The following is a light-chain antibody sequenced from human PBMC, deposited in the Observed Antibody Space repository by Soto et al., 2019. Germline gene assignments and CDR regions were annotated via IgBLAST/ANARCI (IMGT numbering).Light chain of an antibody. CDR2: KAS. V-gene: IGKV1-9*01. CDR3: QQYYSYSEA. J-gene: IGKJ1*01. Sequence: DIQLTQSPSFLSASVGDRVTITCRASQGISSYLAWYQQKPGKAPKLLIYKASSLESGVPSRFSGSGYGTDFTLTISCLQSEDFATYYCQQYYSYSEAFGQGTKVDIK. CDR1: QGISSY.